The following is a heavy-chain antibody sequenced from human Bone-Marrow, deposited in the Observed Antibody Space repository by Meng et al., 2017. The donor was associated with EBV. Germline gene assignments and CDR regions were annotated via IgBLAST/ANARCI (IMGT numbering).Heavy chain of an antibody. CDR1: GGTFGSDA. J-gene: IGHJ4*02. Sequence: QVQLVQSGAEVKKPGSSVMVSCKTSGGTFGSDAISWVRQAPGQGLVWMGGLIPMTGVAHYAQKFQDRVSIIADESTSTHYLELSSLRSEDTAIYFCASESGRGFTPDYWGQGTLVTVSS. V-gene: IGHV1-69*01. CDR2: LIPMTGVA. CDR3: ASESGRGFTPDY. D-gene: IGHD3-10*01.